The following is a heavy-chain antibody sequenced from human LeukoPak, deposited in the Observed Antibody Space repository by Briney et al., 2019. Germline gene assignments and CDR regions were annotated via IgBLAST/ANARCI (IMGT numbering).Heavy chain of an antibody. CDR1: GFTFSSYG. CDR3: AKDLPPYIVVVPAAIDAFDI. J-gene: IGHJ3*02. V-gene: IGHV3-23*01. D-gene: IGHD2-2*01. Sequence: PGGSLRLSCAASGFTFSSYGMSWVRQAPGKGLEWGSPISGSGGSTYYADSVKGRFTISRDNSKNTLYLQMNSLRAEDTAVYYCAKDLPPYIVVVPAAIDAFDIWGQGTMVTVSS. CDR2: ISGSGGST.